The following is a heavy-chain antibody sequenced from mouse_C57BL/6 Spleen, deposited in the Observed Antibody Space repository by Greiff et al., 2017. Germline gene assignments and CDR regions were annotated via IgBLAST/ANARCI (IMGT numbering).Heavy chain of an antibody. V-gene: IGHV14-2*01. D-gene: IGHD1-1*01. Sequence: VQLQQSGAELVKPGASVKLSCTASGFNIKDYYMHWVKQRTEQGLEWIGRIDHEEDETKDAPKFQGKATITADTSSNTAYLQLCSLTSEDTAMYYWARLEYYKGDWFAYWGQGTLVTVSA. CDR1: GFNIKDYY. CDR3: ARLEYYKGDWFAY. J-gene: IGHJ3*01. CDR2: IDHEEDET.